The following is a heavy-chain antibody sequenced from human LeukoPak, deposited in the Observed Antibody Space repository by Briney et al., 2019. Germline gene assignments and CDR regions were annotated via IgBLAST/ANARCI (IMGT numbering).Heavy chain of an antibody. CDR1: GFTFSSYA. CDR3: ARESGSYYIDY. D-gene: IGHD1-26*01. CDR2: ISGSGGST. Sequence: GGSLRLSCAASGFTFSSYAMSWVRQAPGKGLEWVSAISGSGGSTYYADSVKGRFTISRDNAKNSLYLQMNSLRAEDTAVYYCARESGSYYIDYWGQGTVVTVSS. V-gene: IGHV3-23*01. J-gene: IGHJ4*02.